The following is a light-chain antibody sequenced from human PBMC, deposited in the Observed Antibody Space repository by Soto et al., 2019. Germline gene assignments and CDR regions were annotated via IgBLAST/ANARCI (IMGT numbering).Light chain of an antibody. Sequence: QSALTQPASVSGSPGQSITISCTGTSSDVGSYNHVSWYQQYPGKAPKLMIYEGSKRPSGVSNRFSGSKSGNTASLTISGLQAEDEADYYCCSYAGSSTGVFGGGTKLTVL. J-gene: IGLJ3*02. CDR2: EGS. CDR3: CSYAGSSTGV. V-gene: IGLV2-23*01. CDR1: SSDVGSYNH.